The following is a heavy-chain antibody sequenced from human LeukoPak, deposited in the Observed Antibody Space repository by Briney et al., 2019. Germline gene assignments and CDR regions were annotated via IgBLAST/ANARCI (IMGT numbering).Heavy chain of an antibody. CDR1: GFTFSSYG. V-gene: IGHV3-30*18. J-gene: IGHJ4*02. D-gene: IGHD1-26*01. CDR3: AKDHKWVLLGYYFDY. Sequence: PGGSLRLSCAASGFTFSSYGMHWVRQAPGKGLEWVAVISYDGSNKYYADSVKGRFTISRDNSKNTLYLQMNSLRAEDTAVYYCAKDHKWVLLGYYFDYWGQGTLVTVSS. CDR2: ISYDGSNK.